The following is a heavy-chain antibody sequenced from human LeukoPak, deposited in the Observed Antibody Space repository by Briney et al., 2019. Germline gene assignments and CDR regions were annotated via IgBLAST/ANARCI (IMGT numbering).Heavy chain of an antibody. V-gene: IGHV1-2*02. J-gene: IGHJ4*02. Sequence: ASVKVSCKASGYTFTGYYMHWVRQAPGQGLEWMGWINPNSGGTNYAQKFQGRVTMTRDTSISTAYMELSRLGSDDTAVYYCARDRHVVVTAIHLYYFDYWGQGTLVTVSS. CDR2: INPNSGGT. D-gene: IGHD2-21*02. CDR1: GYTFTGYY. CDR3: ARDRHVVVTAIHLYYFDY.